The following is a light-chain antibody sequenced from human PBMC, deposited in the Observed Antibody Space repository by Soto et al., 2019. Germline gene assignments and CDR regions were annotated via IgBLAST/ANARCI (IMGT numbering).Light chain of an antibody. CDR1: SSDVGRYNY. CDR2: DVS. J-gene: IGLJ1*01. V-gene: IGLV2-14*03. Sequence: QSLLAQPASVSGSRGQSITISCTGTSSDVGRYNYVSWFQQHPGKVPKLIIYDVSNWPSGVSDRFSGSKSGNTASLTISGLHPEDEADYYCSSFTSSSTFVFGTGTRSPS. CDR3: SSFTSSSTFV.